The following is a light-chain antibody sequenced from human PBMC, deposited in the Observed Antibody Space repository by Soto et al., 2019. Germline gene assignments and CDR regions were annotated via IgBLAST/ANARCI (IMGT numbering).Light chain of an antibody. CDR2: DVI. Sequence: QSVLTQPASVSGSPGQSIIISCTGTSSDVGGYNYVSWYQQHPGKAPKLMIYDVINRPSGVSNRFSGSKSGNTASLTISGLQDEDEADYYCSSYTSTNTLNFGSGTKLTVL. V-gene: IGLV2-14*01. CDR3: SSYTSTNTLN. CDR1: SSDVGGYNY. J-gene: IGLJ1*01.